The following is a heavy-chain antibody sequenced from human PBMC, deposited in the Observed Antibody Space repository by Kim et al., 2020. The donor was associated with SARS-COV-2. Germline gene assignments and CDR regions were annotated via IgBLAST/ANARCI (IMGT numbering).Heavy chain of an antibody. D-gene: IGHD1-26*01. CDR3: ARDGEGQFGWVLLDFDY. J-gene: IGHJ4*02. CDR1: GFAFSSYG. Sequence: GGSLRLSCAASGFAFSSYGMHWVRQAPGKGLEWVAVISYDGINKYYADSVKGRFTISRDNSKNTLHLQMNSLRAEDTAVYYCARDGEGQFGWVLLDFDYWGQGTLVTVSS. V-gene: IGHV3-33*05. CDR2: ISYDGINK.